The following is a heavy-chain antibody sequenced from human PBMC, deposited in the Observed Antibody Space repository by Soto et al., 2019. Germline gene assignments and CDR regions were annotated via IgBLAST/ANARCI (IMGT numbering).Heavy chain of an antibody. V-gene: IGHV3-30*18. J-gene: IGHJ4*02. CDR3: AKDPRGIVGAGAWLDS. D-gene: IGHD1-26*01. CDR2: ISYDGSDM. Sequence: QVHLVESGGDVVQPGRSLRLSCAASGFSFSSYAIHWVRQAPGKGLEWVAVISYDGSDMYYGDSVKGRFTISRDNSNNTLYLQMNILRHDDTALYYCAKDPRGIVGAGAWLDSWGQGTLVIVSS. CDR1: GFSFSSYA.